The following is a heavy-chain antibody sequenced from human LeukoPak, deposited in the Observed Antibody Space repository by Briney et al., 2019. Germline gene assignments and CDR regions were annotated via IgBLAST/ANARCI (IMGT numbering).Heavy chain of an antibody. CDR1: GFTFSYYD. V-gene: IGHV3-13*01. CDR3: IRDLGLSHAYGAFDV. CDR2: IGKDGDT. D-gene: IGHD3-16*01. Sequence: GGSLRLSCAASGFTFSYYDMHWVRQVSGKSLEWVSGIGKDGDTYYPGSVKGRFTISRENAQNSPYLQMNSLRAEDTAVYYCIRDLGLSHAYGAFDVWGQGTMVTVSS. J-gene: IGHJ3*01.